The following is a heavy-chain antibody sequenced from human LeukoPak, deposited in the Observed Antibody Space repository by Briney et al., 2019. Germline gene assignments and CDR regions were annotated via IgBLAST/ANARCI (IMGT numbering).Heavy chain of an antibody. Sequence: PSETLSLTCTVSSGSISNYDWSWIRQPAGKGLEGIGRIYASGSTNYNPSLKSRVTMSVDTSKKQFSLKLSSVTAADTAVYYCARLTSSWYQDWYFDLWGRGTLVTVSS. J-gene: IGHJ2*01. V-gene: IGHV4-4*07. CDR3: ARLTSSWYQDWYFDL. D-gene: IGHD6-13*01. CDR2: IYASGST. CDR1: SGSISNYD.